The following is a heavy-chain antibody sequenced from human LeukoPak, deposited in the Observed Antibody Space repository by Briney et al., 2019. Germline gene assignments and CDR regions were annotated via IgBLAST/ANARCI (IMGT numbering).Heavy chain of an antibody. V-gene: IGHV1-69*04. Sequence: GASVKVSCKASGGTFISYAISWVRQAPGQGLEWMGRIIPIFGIANYAQKFQGRVTITADKSTSTAYMELSSLRSEDTAVYYCARWGEDYYDSSAYYHDWGQGTLVTVSS. D-gene: IGHD3-22*01. CDR3: ARWGEDYYDSSAYYHD. CDR1: GGTFISYA. CDR2: IIPIFGIA. J-gene: IGHJ4*02.